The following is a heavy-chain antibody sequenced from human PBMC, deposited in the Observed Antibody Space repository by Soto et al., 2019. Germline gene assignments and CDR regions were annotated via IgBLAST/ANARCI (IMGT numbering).Heavy chain of an antibody. D-gene: IGHD5-12*01. V-gene: IGHV3-21*01. CDR1: GFTFSTYT. Sequence: GSLRRSCAASGFTFSTYTMNLVRQAPGKGLEWVSSITASSGHIYYADSVRGRFTISRDNAKNSLHVQMNSLKVEDTAVYSGAALPGYTGAPSWGQGTLVTVSA. CDR2: ITASSGHI. CDR3: AALPGYTGAPS. J-gene: IGHJ5*01.